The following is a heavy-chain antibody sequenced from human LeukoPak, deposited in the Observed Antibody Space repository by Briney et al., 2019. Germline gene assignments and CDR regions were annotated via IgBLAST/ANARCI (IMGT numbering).Heavy chain of an antibody. CDR3: AKDARYSGDGRAEYFQH. Sequence: PGGSLRLSCTASGFTYSSYAMSWVRQGPGKGLEWVSGIRGSGGSTYYADAVKGRFTISRDNSKNTQYLQMNSLRDEDTAVYYCAKDARYSGDGRAEYFQHWGQGTLVTVSS. CDR1: GFTYSSYA. CDR2: IRGSGGST. V-gene: IGHV3-23*01. J-gene: IGHJ1*01. D-gene: IGHD2-21*01.